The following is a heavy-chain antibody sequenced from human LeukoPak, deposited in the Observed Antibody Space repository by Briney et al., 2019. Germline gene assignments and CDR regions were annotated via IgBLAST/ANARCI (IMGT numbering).Heavy chain of an antibody. CDR1: GGSISSGDYS. CDR2: MYYSGST. V-gene: IGHV4-30-4*07. CDR3: ARGLDTNDWSDAFDI. D-gene: IGHD2-21*01. Sequence: SQTLSLTCAVSGGSISSGDYSWSWLRQPPGTGLEWLGYMYYSGSTYSNLSLKSRVTISVDTSKNQYSLKLSSVTAADTAVYYCARGLDTNDWSDAFDIWGQGTMVTVSS. J-gene: IGHJ3*02.